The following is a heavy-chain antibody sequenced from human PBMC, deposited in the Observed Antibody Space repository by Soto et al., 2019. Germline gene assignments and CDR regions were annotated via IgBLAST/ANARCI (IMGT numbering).Heavy chain of an antibody. J-gene: IGHJ6*02. V-gene: IGHV3-15*07. D-gene: IGHD3-10*01. CDR3: TTDYGSGSYYNLRDYYGMDV. CDR1: GFTFSNAW. CDR2: IKSKTDGGTT. Sequence: PGGSLRLSCAASGFTFSNAWMNWVRQAPGKGLEWVGRIKSKTDGGTTDYAAPVKGRFTISRDDSKNTLYLQMNSLKTEDTAVYYCTTDYGSGSYYNLRDYYGMDVWGQGTTVTVS.